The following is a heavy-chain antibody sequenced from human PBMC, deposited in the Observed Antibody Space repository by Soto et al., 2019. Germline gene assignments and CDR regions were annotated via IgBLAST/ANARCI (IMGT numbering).Heavy chain of an antibody. CDR2: IKQDGSEK. CDR3: ARDSGVPPMTMVRGVIPPYYYGMDV. Sequence: PGGSLRLSCAASGFTFSSYWMSWVRQAPGKGLEWVANIKQDGSEKYYVDSVKGRFTISRDNAKNSLYLQMNSLRAEDTAVYYCARDSGVPPMTMVRGVIPPYYYGMDVWGQGTTVTVSS. CDR1: GFTFSSYW. D-gene: IGHD3-10*01. V-gene: IGHV3-7*01. J-gene: IGHJ6*02.